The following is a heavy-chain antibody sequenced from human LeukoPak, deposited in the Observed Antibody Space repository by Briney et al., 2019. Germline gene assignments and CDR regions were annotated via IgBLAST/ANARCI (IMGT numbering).Heavy chain of an antibody. Sequence: GGSLRLSCAASGFTFNSYAMHWVRQAPGKGLEWVAVISYDGSNKYYADSVKGRFTISRDNSKNTLYLQMNSLRAEDTAVYYCARDSLGYCSSTSCYLFYYYYYMDVWGKGTMVTVSS. D-gene: IGHD2-2*01. CDR3: ARDSLGYCSSTSCYLFYYYYYMDV. CDR2: ISYDGSNK. J-gene: IGHJ6*03. V-gene: IGHV3-30-3*01. CDR1: GFTFNSYA.